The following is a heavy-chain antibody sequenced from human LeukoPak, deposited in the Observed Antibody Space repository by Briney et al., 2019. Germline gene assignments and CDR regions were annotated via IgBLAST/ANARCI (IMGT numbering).Heavy chain of an antibody. CDR3: AREHQNCTSTSCSDWFDP. J-gene: IGHJ5*02. CDR2: IYFAGST. V-gene: IGHV4-30-4*01. D-gene: IGHD2-2*01. CDR1: GGSITSGDSY. Sequence: SETLSLTCSVSGGSITSGDSYWSWIRQPQGKGLEWIGYIYFAGSTSYNPSLKSRVTISVDRTKNQLSLKLSSVTAADTAVYYCAREHQNCTSTSCSDWFDPWGLGTLVTVSS.